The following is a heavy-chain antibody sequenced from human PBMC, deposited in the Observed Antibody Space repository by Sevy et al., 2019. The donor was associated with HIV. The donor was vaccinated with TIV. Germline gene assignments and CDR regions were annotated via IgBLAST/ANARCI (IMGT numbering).Heavy chain of an antibody. CDR1: GFTFSSYG. CDR3: AKDLTGTTYFDY. D-gene: IGHD1-7*01. J-gene: IGHJ4*02. V-gene: IGHV3-30*18. Sequence: GGSLRLSCAASGFTFSSYGMHWVRQAPGKGLEWVAVISYDGSNKYYADSVKGRFTISRDNSKNTLYLQMNSLRAEDTAVYYCAKDLTGTTYFDYWGQGTLVTVSS. CDR2: ISYDGSNK.